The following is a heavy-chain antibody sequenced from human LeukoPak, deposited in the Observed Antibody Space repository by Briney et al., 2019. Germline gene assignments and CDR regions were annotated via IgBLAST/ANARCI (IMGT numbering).Heavy chain of an antibody. CDR2: MNPKTGRT. V-gene: IGHV1-8*02. CDR1: GGTFSSYA. Sequence: ASVKVSCKASGGTFSSYAISWVRQAPGQGLEWMGWMNPKTGRTGFAQKFRGRFTMTRNISISTAYLEVTNLRFEDTALYYCVTGVPWDWGQGSLIIVSS. D-gene: IGHD1-26*01. J-gene: IGHJ4*02. CDR3: VTGVPWD.